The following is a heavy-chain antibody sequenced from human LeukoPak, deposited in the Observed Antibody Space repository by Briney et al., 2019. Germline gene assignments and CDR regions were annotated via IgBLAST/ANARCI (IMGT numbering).Heavy chain of an antibody. J-gene: IGHJ6*02. CDR1: GDSVSSSSAT. D-gene: IGHD3-10*01. Sequence: SQTLSLTCAVSGDSVSSSSATSTWIRQSPSRGLEWLGRTYYKSRWYNDYAGSVKSRMSINPATSKNQFSLQLNSVTPEDTAVYYCARQSFGLDVWGQGTTVTVSS. CDR3: ARQSFGLDV. CDR2: TYYKSRWYN. V-gene: IGHV6-1*01.